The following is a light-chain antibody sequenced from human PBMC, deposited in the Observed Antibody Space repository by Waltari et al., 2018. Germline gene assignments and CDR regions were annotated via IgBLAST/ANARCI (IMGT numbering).Light chain of an antibody. J-gene: IGKJ4*01. V-gene: IGKV1-39*01. Sequence: DIQMTQSPSSLSASVGDRVTITCRASQSISSYLNWYQQKPGKAPQLLNYAASSLQSGVPSRFSGSGSGTDFTLTISSLQPEDFATYYCQQSYSTPPTFGGGTKVEIK. CDR3: QQSYSTPPT. CDR2: AAS. CDR1: QSISSY.